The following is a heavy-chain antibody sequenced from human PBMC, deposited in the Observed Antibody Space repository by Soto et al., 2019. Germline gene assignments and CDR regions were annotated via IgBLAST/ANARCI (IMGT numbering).Heavy chain of an antibody. CDR3: ARHRHPKWSDP. J-gene: IGHJ5*02. V-gene: IGHV4-59*08. CDR1: GGCIGSYD. CDR2: IYYSGST. D-gene: IGHD2-8*01. Sequence: PSETLSLTCTVSGGCIGSYDWSWIRQPPGKGLEWIGYIYYSGSTNYNPSLKSRVTISVDTSKNPFSLKLSSVTAADTAVFYCARHRHPKWSDPCGTATLVTLS.